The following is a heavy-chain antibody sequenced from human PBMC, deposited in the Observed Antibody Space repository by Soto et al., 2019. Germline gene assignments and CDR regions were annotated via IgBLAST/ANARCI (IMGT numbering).Heavy chain of an antibody. J-gene: IGHJ4*02. Sequence: GASVKVSCKASGYTFTGHYLPWVRQAPGRGLEWMGWISTYNGDTNYAQKIQGRVTMTTDTSTSTAYVELRSLRSDDTAVYYCAREEGISDWHAFDYWGQGTLVTVSS. CDR3: AREEGISDWHAFDY. CDR1: GYTFTGHY. V-gene: IGHV1-18*01. CDR2: ISTYNGDT. D-gene: IGHD6-19*01.